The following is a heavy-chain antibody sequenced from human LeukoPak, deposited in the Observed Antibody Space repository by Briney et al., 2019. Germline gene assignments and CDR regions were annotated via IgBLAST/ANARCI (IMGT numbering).Heavy chain of an antibody. Sequence: PGGSLRLSCAASGFTFSTYGMHWVRQAPGKGLEWVAVISYDGSNKYYGDSVKGRFTISRDNSKNTLYLQMNSLRAEDTAVYYCAKDQYGDSMFDYWGQGTLVTVSS. CDR1: GFTFSTYG. D-gene: IGHD4-17*01. V-gene: IGHV3-30*18. J-gene: IGHJ4*02. CDR3: AKDQYGDSMFDY. CDR2: ISYDGSNK.